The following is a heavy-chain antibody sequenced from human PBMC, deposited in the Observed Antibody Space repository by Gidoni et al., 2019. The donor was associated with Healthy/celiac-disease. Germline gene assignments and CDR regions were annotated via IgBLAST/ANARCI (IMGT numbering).Heavy chain of an antibody. D-gene: IGHD3-16*01. V-gene: IGHV3-30*18. CDR1: GFTFSSYG. CDR2: ISYDGSNK. J-gene: IGHJ4*02. Sequence: QVQLVESGGGVVQPGRSLRLSCAASGFTFSSYGMHWVRQAPGKGLEWVAVISYDGSNKYYADSVKGRFTISRDNSKNTLYLQMNSLRAEDTAVYYCAKDRGDLGDYWGQGTLVTVSS. CDR3: AKDRGDLGDY.